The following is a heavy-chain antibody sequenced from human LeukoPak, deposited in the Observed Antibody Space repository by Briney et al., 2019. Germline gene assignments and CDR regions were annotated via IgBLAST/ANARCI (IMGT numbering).Heavy chain of an antibody. CDR2: IYPCDSDT. Sequence: GESLEISFQGSGYHFTSYWIGWVRPMPGKGLEWMGIIYPCDSDTRYSPSFQGQVTISADKSISTAYLQWSSLKASDTAMYYCARRIGGYDLDYWGQGTLVTVSS. V-gene: IGHV5-51*01. D-gene: IGHD5-12*01. CDR3: ARRIGGYDLDY. CDR1: GYHFTSYW. J-gene: IGHJ4*02.